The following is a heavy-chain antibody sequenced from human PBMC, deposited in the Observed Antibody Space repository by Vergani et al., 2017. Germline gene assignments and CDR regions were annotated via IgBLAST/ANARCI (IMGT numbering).Heavy chain of an antibody. CDR1: GFTFSSYG. CDR3: ANSDPGGLAFDI. Sequence: QVQLVESGGGVVQPGRSLRLSCAASGFTFSSYGMHWVRQAPGKGLEWVAVISYDGSNKYYADSVKGRFTISRDNSKNTLYLQMNSLRAEDTAVYYCANSDPGGLAFDIWGQGTMVTVSS. D-gene: IGHD3-10*01. J-gene: IGHJ3*02. CDR2: ISYDGSNK. V-gene: IGHV3-30*18.